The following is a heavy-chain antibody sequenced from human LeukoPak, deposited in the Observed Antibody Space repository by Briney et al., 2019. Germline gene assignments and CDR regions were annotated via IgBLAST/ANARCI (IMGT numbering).Heavy chain of an antibody. CDR2: INHSGST. V-gene: IGHV4-34*01. Sequence: SETLSLTCAVCGGSFSGYYWSWIRQPPGKGLEWIGEINHSGSTNYNPSLKSRVTISVDTSKNQFSLKLSSVTAADTAVYYCARLLVRGVEWFDPWGQGTLVTVSS. CDR3: ARLLVRGVEWFDP. D-gene: IGHD3-10*01. CDR1: GGSFSGYY. J-gene: IGHJ5*02.